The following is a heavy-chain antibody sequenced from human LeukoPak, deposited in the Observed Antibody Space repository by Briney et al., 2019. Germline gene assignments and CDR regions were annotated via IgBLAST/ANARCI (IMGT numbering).Heavy chain of an antibody. Sequence: GASVKVSCKASGYTFTKYVVHWVRQAPGQRPEWMGWINAGNGDTKYSQNFQDRVTITRVTSANTAYMELSSLTSEDTALYYCARDDCGDTCYPGGYWGQGTLVTVSS. D-gene: IGHD2-21*01. CDR3: ARDDCGDTCYPGGY. V-gene: IGHV1-3*01. CDR1: GYTFTKYV. J-gene: IGHJ4*02. CDR2: INAGNGDT.